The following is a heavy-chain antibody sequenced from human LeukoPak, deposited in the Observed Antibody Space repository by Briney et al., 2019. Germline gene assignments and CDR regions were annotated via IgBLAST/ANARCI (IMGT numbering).Heavy chain of an antibody. V-gene: IGHV1-8*01. D-gene: IGHD3-10*01. Sequence: SVKVSCKASGYTFTSYDINWVRRATGQGLEWMGWMNPNSGNTGYAQKFQGRVTMTRNTSISTAYMELSSLRSEDTAVYYCARGLGFWAYYYYYGMDVWGQGTTATVSS. J-gene: IGHJ6*02. CDR1: GYTFTSYD. CDR2: MNPNSGNT. CDR3: ARGLGFWAYYYYYGMDV.